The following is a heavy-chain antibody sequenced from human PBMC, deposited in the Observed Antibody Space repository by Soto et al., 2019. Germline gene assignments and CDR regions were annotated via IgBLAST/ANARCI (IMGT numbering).Heavy chain of an antibody. CDR1: GFTFSNAW. V-gene: IGHV3-23*01. CDR2: ISDSGGTT. CDR3: AKDRQYLEDYFDY. Sequence: GSMRLSCAASGFTFSNAWRNWVRQAPGKGLEWVAIISDSGGTTYYADSVKGRFTISRDNPKNTLYLQMNSLRAEDTAVYYCAKDRQYLEDYFDYWGQGTLVTVSS. J-gene: IGHJ4*02. D-gene: IGHD2-2*01.